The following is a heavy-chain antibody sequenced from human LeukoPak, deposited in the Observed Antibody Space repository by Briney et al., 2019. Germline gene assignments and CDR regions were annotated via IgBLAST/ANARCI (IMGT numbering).Heavy chain of an antibody. CDR2: FYYGGST. V-gene: IGHV4-59*08. Sequence: SGTLSLTCTVSGGSISSYYWSWIRQPPGEGLEWIGYFYYGGSTNYNPSLKSRVTISLDTSKNQFSLKLSSVTAADTAVYYCARSGGWYYYFDYWGQGTLVTVSS. CDR3: ARSGGWYYYFDY. CDR1: GGSISSYY. D-gene: IGHD6-19*01. J-gene: IGHJ4*02.